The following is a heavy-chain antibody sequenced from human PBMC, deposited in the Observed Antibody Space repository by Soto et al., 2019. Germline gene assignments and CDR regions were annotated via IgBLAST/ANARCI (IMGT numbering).Heavy chain of an antibody. CDR1: GYTFTGYY. J-gene: IGHJ4*02. Sequence: AASVKVSCKASGYTFTGYYMHWVRQAPGQGLAWMGWMNPSSGGTNYAQKFQGRITMTRDTSISTAYMEPSSLRSDDTAVYYCARLDTTMVNIDYWGQGTLVTLSS. D-gene: IGHD5-18*01. CDR2: MNPSSGGT. CDR3: ARLDTTMVNIDY. V-gene: IGHV1-2*02.